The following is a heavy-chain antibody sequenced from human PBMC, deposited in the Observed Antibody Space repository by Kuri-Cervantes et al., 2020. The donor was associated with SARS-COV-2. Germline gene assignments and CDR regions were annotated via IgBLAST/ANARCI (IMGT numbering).Heavy chain of an antibody. V-gene: IGHV4-38-2*02. CDR2: IYHSGST. Sequence: SETLSLTCTVSGYSISSGYYWGWIRQPPGKGLEWIGSIYHSGSTYYNPSLKSRVTISVDTSKNQFSLKLSSVTAADTAVYYCAGTTKQVGATIFDYWGQGTLVTVSS. CDR3: AGTTKQVGATIFDY. D-gene: IGHD1-26*01. J-gene: IGHJ4*02. CDR1: GYSISSGYY.